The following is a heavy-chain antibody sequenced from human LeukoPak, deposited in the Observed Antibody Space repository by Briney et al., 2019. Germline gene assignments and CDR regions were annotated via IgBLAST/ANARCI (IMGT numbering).Heavy chain of an antibody. CDR1: GFTFSSYW. CDR2: IKQDGSEK. D-gene: IGHD3-10*01. J-gene: IGHJ1*01. V-gene: IGHV3-7*01. CDR3: ATGEVLLWFGELLSFQH. Sequence: GGSLRLSCAASGFTFSSYWMSWVRQAPGKGLEWVANIKQDGSEKYYVDSVKGRFTISRDNAKNSLYLQMNSLRAEDTAVYYCATGEVLLWFGELLSFQHWGQGTLVTVSS.